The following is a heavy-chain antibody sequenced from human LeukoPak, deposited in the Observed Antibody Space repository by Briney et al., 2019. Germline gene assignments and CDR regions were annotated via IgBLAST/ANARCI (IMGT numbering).Heavy chain of an antibody. V-gene: IGHV4-4*02. CDR1: GGSISSSNW. CDR3: ARAYVDTAMVIGAFDI. D-gene: IGHD5-18*01. Sequence: KASETLSLTCAVSGGSISSSNWWSWVRQPPGKGLEWIGEIYHSGSTNYNPSLKSRVTISVDKSKNQFSLKLSSVTAADTAVYYCARAYVDTAMVIGAFDIWGQGTMVTVSS. CDR2: IYHSGST. J-gene: IGHJ3*02.